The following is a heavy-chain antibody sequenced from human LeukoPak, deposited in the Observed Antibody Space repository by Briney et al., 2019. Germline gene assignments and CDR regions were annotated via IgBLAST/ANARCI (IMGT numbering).Heavy chain of an antibody. CDR3: AREGCSGGVCYFDY. J-gene: IGHJ4*02. CDR2: ISSSGTT. D-gene: IGHD2-15*01. V-gene: IGHV4-4*07. CDR1: GGSNSYYY. Sequence: SETLSLTCTVSGGSNSYYYWTWIRQPAGKGLESIGRISSSGTTNYTPSLRSRVTLSLDMSENQFSLKLSSVTAADTAVYFCAREGCSGGVCYFDYWGRGTLVTVSS.